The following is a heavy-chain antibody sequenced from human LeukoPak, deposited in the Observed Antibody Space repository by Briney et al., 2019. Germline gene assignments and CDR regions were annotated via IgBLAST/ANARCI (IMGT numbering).Heavy chain of an antibody. CDR3: ARGGYCSSTSPCSFRYYYYYYMDV. Sequence: PSETLSLTCAVYGGSFSGYYWSWIRQPPGKGLEWIGEINHSGSTNYNPSLKSRVTISVDTSKNQFSLKLSSVTAADTAVYYCARGGYCSSTSPCSFRYYYYYYMDVWGKGTTVTVSS. V-gene: IGHV4-34*01. CDR1: GGSFSGYY. CDR2: INHSGST. D-gene: IGHD2-2*01. J-gene: IGHJ6*03.